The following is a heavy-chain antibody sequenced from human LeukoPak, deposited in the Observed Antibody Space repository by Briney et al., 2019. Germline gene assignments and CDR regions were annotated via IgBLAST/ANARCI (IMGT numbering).Heavy chain of an antibody. CDR1: GGSISSYY. D-gene: IGHD3-10*01. Sequence: PSETLSLTCTVSGGSISSYYWSWIRQPPGKGLEWIGYIYYSGSTNYNPSLKSRVTISVDTSKNQFSLKLSSVTAVDTAVYYCARSSGRNYYYYMDVWGKGTTVTVSS. V-gene: IGHV4-59*01. CDR2: IYYSGST. J-gene: IGHJ6*03. CDR3: ARSSGRNYYYYMDV.